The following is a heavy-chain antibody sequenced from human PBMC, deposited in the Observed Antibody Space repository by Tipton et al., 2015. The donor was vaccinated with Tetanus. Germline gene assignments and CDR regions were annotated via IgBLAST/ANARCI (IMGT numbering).Heavy chain of an antibody. CDR2: IYYSTMRS. D-gene: IGHD3-3*02. Sequence: SGASINAGGYLWTWVRQHPGKGLEWIGNIYYSTMRSSNIPSLSSRVTISVDTSTSQFSLELTSATAADTAVYYCARERIRLIGEVIFRFFDLWGRGTLVTVSS. J-gene: IGHJ2*01. CDR3: ARERIRLIGEVIFRFFDL. CDR1: GASINAGGYL. V-gene: IGHV4-31*02.